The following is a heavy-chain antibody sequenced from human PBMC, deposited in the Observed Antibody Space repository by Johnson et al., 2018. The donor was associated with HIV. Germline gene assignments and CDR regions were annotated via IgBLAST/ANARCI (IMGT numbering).Heavy chain of an antibody. Sequence: QVQLVESGGGLVQPGRSLKLSCAASGFTFDDYAMHWVRQAPGKGLEWVAFIGFDGTKSYYADSLKGRFTISRDNSKNMLDLQMNSLRAGDAAVYYCARDYRGRTVDAFDVWGQGTLVIVSS. D-gene: IGHD3-16*02. CDR1: GFTFDDYA. CDR3: ARDYRGRTVDAFDV. J-gene: IGHJ3*01. V-gene: IGHV3-30*03. CDR2: IGFDGTKS.